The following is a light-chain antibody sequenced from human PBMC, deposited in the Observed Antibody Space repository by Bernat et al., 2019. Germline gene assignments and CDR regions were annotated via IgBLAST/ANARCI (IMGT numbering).Light chain of an antibody. CDR2: EVS. CDR3: MQSAQLPWT. Sequence: DIVMTQTPLSLSVTPGQPASISCKSSQSLLHSDGKTYLYWYLQRPGQPPQLLMYEVSNRHSVAPDRFTGSGSGTDFTLKISRVESEDFGIYYCMQSAQLPWTFGQGTKVEVK. V-gene: IGKV2D-29*01. J-gene: IGKJ1*01. CDR1: QSLLHSDGKTY.